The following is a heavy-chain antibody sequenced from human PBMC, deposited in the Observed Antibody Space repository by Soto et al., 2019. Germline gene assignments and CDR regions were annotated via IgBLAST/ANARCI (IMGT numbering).Heavy chain of an antibody. CDR1: GGSIDNSHSF. V-gene: IGHV4-39*01. CDR3: RRVGGSATRHTYFDP. D-gene: IGHD2-2*01. CDR2: VYYSGGA. J-gene: IGHJ4*02. Sequence: PSETLSLTCDVSGGSIDNSHSFWGWIRQPPGKGLEFIGSVYYSGGAYYNPSLKSRVTVSVDTSKNQLSLRVNSVTAAAAAVYYCRRVGGSATRHTYFDPWGQGLLVTVSS.